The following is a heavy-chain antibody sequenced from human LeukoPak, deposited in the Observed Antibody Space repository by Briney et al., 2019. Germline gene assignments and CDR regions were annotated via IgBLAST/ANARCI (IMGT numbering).Heavy chain of an antibody. J-gene: IGHJ6*02. Sequence: SETLSLTCAVYGGSFSGYSWSWIRQPPGKGLEWIGEINHSGSTNYNPSLKSRVTISVDTSKNQFSLKLSSVTAADTAVYYCARSFEIWFGELLGGMDVWGQGTTVTVSS. V-gene: IGHV4-34*01. D-gene: IGHD3-10*01. CDR1: GGSFSGYS. CDR3: ARSFEIWFGELLGGMDV. CDR2: INHSGST.